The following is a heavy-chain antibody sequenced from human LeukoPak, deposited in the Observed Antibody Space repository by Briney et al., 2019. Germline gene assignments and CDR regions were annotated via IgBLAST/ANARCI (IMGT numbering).Heavy chain of an antibody. CDR1: GFIFRSSW. Sequence: GGSLTLSCAASGFIFRSSWMHWVRHAPGKGLVWVSRITGDGSITTYADAVKGRFTISRDNAKNTLYLQMNSLRAEDTAVYYCARAPLHEEGYWGQGTLVTVSS. J-gene: IGHJ4*02. CDR3: ARAPLHEEGY. CDR2: ITGDGSIT. V-gene: IGHV3-74*01.